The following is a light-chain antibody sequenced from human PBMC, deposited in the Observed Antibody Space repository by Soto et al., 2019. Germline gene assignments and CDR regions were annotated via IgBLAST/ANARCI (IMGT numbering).Light chain of an antibody. J-gene: IGKJ4*01. CDR1: QRVSSN. CDR2: GAS. Sequence: EIVMTQSPATLSVSRGERATLSCRASQRVSSNLAWYQQKPGQAPRLLIYGASTRATDIPAKFSGSGSGTEFSLTISSLQSEDFALYYCQQYNSWPLTFGGGTKVEIK. CDR3: QQYNSWPLT. V-gene: IGKV3-15*01.